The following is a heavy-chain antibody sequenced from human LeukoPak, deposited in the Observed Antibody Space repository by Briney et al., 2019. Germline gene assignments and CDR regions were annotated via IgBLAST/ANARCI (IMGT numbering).Heavy chain of an antibody. Sequence: GRSLRLSCAASRFIFSSYGMHWVRQAPGKGLEWVSYISSSGCTIYYADSVKGRFTISRDNAKNSLYLQMNSLRAEDTAVYYCAREGYDSSGYQPGYYYYYMDVWGKGTTVTISS. J-gene: IGHJ6*03. D-gene: IGHD3-22*01. V-gene: IGHV3-48*03. CDR3: AREGYDSSGYQPGYYYYYMDV. CDR2: ISSSGCTI. CDR1: RFIFSSYG.